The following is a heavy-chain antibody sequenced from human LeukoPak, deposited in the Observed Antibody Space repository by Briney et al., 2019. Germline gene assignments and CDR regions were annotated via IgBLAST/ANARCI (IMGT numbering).Heavy chain of an antibody. J-gene: IGHJ4*02. V-gene: IGHV3-21*01. CDR3: ARDRQAMVRGVINH. Sequence: GGFLRLSCAASGFTFSSYSMNWVRQAPGKGLEWVSSISSSSSYIYYADSVKGRFTISRDNAKNSLYLQMNSLRAEDTAVYYCARDRQAMVRGVINHWGQGTLVTVSS. CDR1: GFTFSSYS. D-gene: IGHD3-10*01. CDR2: ISSSSSYI.